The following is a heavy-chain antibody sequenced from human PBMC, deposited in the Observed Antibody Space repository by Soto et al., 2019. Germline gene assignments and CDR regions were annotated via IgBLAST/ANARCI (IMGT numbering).Heavy chain of an antibody. CDR2: ISYDGSNK. CDR1: GFTFSSYA. D-gene: IGHD3-10*01. V-gene: IGHV3-30-3*01. CDR3: ARDISGSYYYYYYGMDV. Sequence: VQLVESGGGVVQPGRSLRLSCAASGFTFSSYAMHWVRQAPGKGLEWVAVISYDGSNKYYADSVKGRFTISRDNSKNTLYLQMNSLRAEDTAVYYCARDISGSYYYYYYGMDVWGQGTTVTVSS. J-gene: IGHJ6*02.